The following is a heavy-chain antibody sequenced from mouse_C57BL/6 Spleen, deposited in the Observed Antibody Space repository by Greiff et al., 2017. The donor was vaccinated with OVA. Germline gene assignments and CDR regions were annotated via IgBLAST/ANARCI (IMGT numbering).Heavy chain of an antibody. CDR3: AIYSNYYYFDY. Sequence: EVQGVESGGGLVKPGGSLKLSCAASGFTFSSYTMSWVRQTPEKRLEWVATISGGGGNTYYPDSVKGRFTISRDNAKNTLYLQMSSLRSEDTALYYCAIYSNYYYFDYWGQGTTLTVSS. J-gene: IGHJ2*01. V-gene: IGHV5-9*01. CDR1: GFTFSSYT. CDR2: ISGGGGNT. D-gene: IGHD2-5*01.